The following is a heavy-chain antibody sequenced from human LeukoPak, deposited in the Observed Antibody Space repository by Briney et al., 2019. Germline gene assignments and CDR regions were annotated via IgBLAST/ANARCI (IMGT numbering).Heavy chain of an antibody. V-gene: IGHV3-33*01. D-gene: IGHD3-10*01. J-gene: IGHJ6*02. CDR3: ARSGSTYYYGMDV. CDR2: IWYDRTDK. CDR1: GFTFSSYG. Sequence: WRSLRLTCAASGFTFSSYGMHWVRQGPGKGLEWVTFIWYDRTDKNYADSVKGRFTISRDNSKNTLYLQMNSLRAEDTAVYYCARSGSTYYYGMDVWGQGTTVTVS.